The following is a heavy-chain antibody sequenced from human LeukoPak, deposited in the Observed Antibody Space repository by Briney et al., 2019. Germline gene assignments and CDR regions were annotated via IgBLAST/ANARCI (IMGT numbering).Heavy chain of an antibody. J-gene: IGHJ6*02. V-gene: IGHV3-74*01. CDR1: GFTFSSYW. CDR2: IHSDGTRT. D-gene: IGHD5-12*01. Sequence: PGGSLRLSCAASGFTFSSYWMHWVRQAPGKGLVWVSRIHSDGTRTSYADSVKGRFTISRDNSKNTVYLQMNSLRAEDTAVYYCARGRYEFSAAMDVWGQGTTVTVSS. CDR3: ARGRYEFSAAMDV.